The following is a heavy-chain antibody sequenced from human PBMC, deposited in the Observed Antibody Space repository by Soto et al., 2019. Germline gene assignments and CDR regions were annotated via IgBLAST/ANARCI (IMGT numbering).Heavy chain of an antibody. J-gene: IGHJ6*02. V-gene: IGHV1-2*04. D-gene: IGHD2-21*01. CDR1: GYTFTGYY. Sequence: ASVKVSCKASGYTFTGYYMHWVRQAPGQGLEWMGWINPNSGGTNYAQKFQGWVTMTRDTSISTAYMELSRLRSDDTAVYYCARGGVLGGDYYYGMDVWGQGTTVTVS. CDR3: ARGGVLGGDYYYGMDV. CDR2: INPNSGGT.